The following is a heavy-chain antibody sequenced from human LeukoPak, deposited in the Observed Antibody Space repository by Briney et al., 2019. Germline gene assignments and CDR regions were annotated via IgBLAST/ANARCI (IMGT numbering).Heavy chain of an antibody. CDR2: ISYDGSNK. CDR1: GFTFNSYA. V-gene: IGHV3-30*04. CDR3: ARDGLASSGSTDFDY. Sequence: PGRSLRLSCAASGFTFNSYAMHWVRQAPGKGLEWVAVISYDGSNKYYAGSVKGRFTISRDNSKNTLYLQMNSLRAEDTAVYYCARDGLASSGSTDFDYWGQGTLVTVSS. D-gene: IGHD3-22*01. J-gene: IGHJ4*02.